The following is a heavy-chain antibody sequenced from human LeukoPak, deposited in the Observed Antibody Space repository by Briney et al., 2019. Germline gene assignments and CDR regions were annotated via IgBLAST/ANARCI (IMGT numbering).Heavy chain of an antibody. J-gene: IGHJ4*02. CDR3: ARGGVVVVPAAILAYFDY. CDR1: GYTFTDYY. D-gene: IGHD2-2*01. V-gene: IGHV1-2*02. CDR2: INPDSGGI. Sequence: ASVKVSCKASGYTFTDYYIHWVRQAPGQGLEWMGWINPDSGGINYAQKFQGRVAMTRDTSISTAYMELSRLRSDDTAVYYCARGGVVVVPAAILAYFDYWGQGTLVTVSS.